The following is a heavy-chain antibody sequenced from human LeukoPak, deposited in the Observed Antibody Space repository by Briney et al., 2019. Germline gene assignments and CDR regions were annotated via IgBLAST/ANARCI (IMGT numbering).Heavy chain of an antibody. CDR3: ARVHGGSPAGYYYYYMDV. V-gene: IGHV1-69*02. CDR1: GCTFSSYT. Sequence: ASVKVSCKASGCTFSSYTISWVRQAPGQGLEWMGRIIPILGIANYAQKFQGRVTITADKSTSTAYMELSSLRSEDTAVYYCARVHGGSPAGYYYYYMDVWGKGTTVTVSS. CDR2: IIPILGIA. J-gene: IGHJ6*03. D-gene: IGHD1-26*01.